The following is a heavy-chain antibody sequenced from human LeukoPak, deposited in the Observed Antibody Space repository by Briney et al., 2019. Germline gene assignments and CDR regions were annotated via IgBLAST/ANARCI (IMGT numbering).Heavy chain of an antibody. Sequence: GGSLRLSCAASGFTFSSYSMNWVRQAPGKGLEWVSYISSSSSYIYYADSVKGRFTISRDNAKNSLYLQMNSLRAEDTAVYYCASSPHFDWLYPYYYYYMDVWGKGTTVTVSS. V-gene: IGHV3-21*05. CDR1: GFTFSSYS. CDR2: ISSSSSYI. CDR3: ASSPHFDWLYPYYYYYMDV. J-gene: IGHJ6*03. D-gene: IGHD3-9*01.